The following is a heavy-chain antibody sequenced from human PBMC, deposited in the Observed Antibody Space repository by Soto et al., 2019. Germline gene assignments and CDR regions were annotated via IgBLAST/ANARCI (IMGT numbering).Heavy chain of an antibody. V-gene: IGHV3-11*06. D-gene: IGHD3-22*01. Sequence: QVQLVESGGGLVKPGGSLRLSCAASGFTFSDYYMSWIRQAPGKGLERISYISSYSSYINYADSVKGRFTISRDNAKNSLYLQMNSLRAEDTAVYYCARAPERYYSDSSGPFDYWGQGTLVTVSS. CDR1: GFTFSDYY. CDR3: ARAPERYYSDSSGPFDY. J-gene: IGHJ4*02. CDR2: ISSYSSYI.